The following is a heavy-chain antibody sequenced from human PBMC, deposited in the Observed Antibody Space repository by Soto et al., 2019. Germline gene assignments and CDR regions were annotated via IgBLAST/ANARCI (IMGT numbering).Heavy chain of an antibody. V-gene: IGHV5-51*01. D-gene: IGHD3-10*01. CDR2: IYPGDSDT. CDR3: ARGITMVRFDY. Sequence: PGESLKISCKGSGYSFTSYWIGWVRQMPGKGLEWMGIIYPGDSDTRYSPSFQGQVTMTRDTSTSTVYMELSSLRSEDTAVYYCARGITMVRFDYWGQGTLVTVSS. J-gene: IGHJ4*02. CDR1: GYSFTSYW.